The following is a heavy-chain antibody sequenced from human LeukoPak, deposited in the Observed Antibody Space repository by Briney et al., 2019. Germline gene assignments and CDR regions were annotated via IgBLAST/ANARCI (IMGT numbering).Heavy chain of an antibody. D-gene: IGHD3-10*01. V-gene: IGHV4-59*01. J-gene: IGHJ6*03. CDR3: ARASWDYYYMDV. Sequence: SETLSLTCTVSGGSISGYYWSWIRQPPGKGLEWIGYIYYSGSTNYNPSLKSRVTISVDTSKNQFSLKLSSVTAADTAVYYCARASWDYYYMDVWGKGTTVTVSS. CDR1: GGSISGYY. CDR2: IYYSGST.